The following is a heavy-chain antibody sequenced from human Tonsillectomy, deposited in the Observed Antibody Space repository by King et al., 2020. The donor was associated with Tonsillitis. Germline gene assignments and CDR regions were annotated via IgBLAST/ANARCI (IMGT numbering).Heavy chain of an antibody. Sequence: VQLVESGAEVKEPGSSVKVSCKASGGTFSSYAISWVRQAPGQGLEWMGGIIPIFGTANYAQKFQGRVTITADESTSTTYMEVGSLRSEDAAVYFCARSPRLRLGYCSSTSCFFDYWGQGTLVTVSS. CDR1: GGTFSSYA. J-gene: IGHJ4*02. D-gene: IGHD2-2*01. V-gene: IGHV1-69*01. CDR3: ARSPRLRLGYCSSTSCFFDY. CDR2: IIPIFGTA.